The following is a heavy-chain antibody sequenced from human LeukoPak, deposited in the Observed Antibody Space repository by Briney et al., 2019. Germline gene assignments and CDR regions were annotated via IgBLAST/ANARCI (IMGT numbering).Heavy chain of an antibody. CDR3: ARESDSGSFDY. D-gene: IGHD1-26*01. Sequence: GGSLRLSCAASGFTFSSYWMQWVRQAPGKGLVWVSRINTDGSSTSYADSVKGRFTISRDNAKNTLYLQMNSLRAEDTAVYYCARESDSGSFDYWGQGTLVTVSS. CDR2: INTDGSST. J-gene: IGHJ4*02. V-gene: IGHV3-74*01. CDR1: GFTFSSYW.